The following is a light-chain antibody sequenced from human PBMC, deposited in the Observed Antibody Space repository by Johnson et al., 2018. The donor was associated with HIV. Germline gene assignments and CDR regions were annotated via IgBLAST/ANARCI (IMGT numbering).Light chain of an antibody. CDR3: GTWDSSLGAYV. Sequence: QLVLTQPPSVSAAPGQKVTISCSGSSSNIGRNYVSWYQQLPGTAPKLLIFDNNKRPSGIPDRFSASKSGTSATLGITGLQTGDEADYYCGTWDSSLGAYVFGTGTKVTV. V-gene: IGLV1-51*01. CDR1: SSNIGRNY. J-gene: IGLJ1*01. CDR2: DNN.